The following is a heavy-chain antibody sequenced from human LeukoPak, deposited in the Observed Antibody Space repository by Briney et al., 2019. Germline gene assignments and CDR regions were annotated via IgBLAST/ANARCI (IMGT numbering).Heavy chain of an antibody. Sequence: GESLKISCKGSGYRFTSYWIGWVRQMPGKGLEWMGIIYPGDSDTRYSPSFQGQITISVDKSISTAYLQWSSLKASDTAMYYCARQGKVDDFWSGYYDWGQGILVTVSS. D-gene: IGHD3-3*01. J-gene: IGHJ4*02. CDR1: GYRFTSYW. CDR3: ARQGKVDDFWSGYYD. CDR2: IYPGDSDT. V-gene: IGHV5-51*01.